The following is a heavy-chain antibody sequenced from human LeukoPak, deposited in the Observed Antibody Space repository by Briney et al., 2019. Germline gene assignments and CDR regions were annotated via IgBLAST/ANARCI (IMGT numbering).Heavy chain of an antibody. D-gene: IGHD5-18*01. CDR1: GFTFSNYG. J-gene: IGHJ4*02. CDR2: IWYDGSNK. CDR3: AREKRGYSYGYFDY. Sequence: PGGSLRLSCAASGFTFSNYGMHWVRQAPGKGLEWVAVIWYDGSNKYYADSVKGRFTISRDNSKNTLYLQMNSLRAEDTAVYYCAREKRGYSYGYFDYWGQGTLVTVSS. V-gene: IGHV3-30*19.